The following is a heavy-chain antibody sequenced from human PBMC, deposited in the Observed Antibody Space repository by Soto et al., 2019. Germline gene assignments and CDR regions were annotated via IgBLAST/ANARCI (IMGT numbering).Heavy chain of an antibody. J-gene: IGHJ5*02. CDR3: AREEPLRFVGGGWFDP. Sequence: SETLSLTCTVSGGSISSYYWSWIRQPPGKGLEWIGYIYYSGSTNYNPSLKSRVTISVDTSKNQFSLKLSSVTAADTAVYYCAREEPLRFVGGGWFDPWGQGTLVTVSS. CDR2: IYYSGST. D-gene: IGHD3-3*01. V-gene: IGHV4-59*01. CDR1: GGSISSYY.